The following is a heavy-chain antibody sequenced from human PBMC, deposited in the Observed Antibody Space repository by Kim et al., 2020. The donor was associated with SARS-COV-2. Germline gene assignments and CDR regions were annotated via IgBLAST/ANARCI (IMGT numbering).Heavy chain of an antibody. CDR1: GGSISSYY. D-gene: IGHD3-16*01. CDR3: ARQVMHYYYYGMDV. CDR2: IYYSGST. J-gene: IGHJ6*02. Sequence: SETLSLTCTVSGGSISSYYWSWIRQPPGKGLEWIGYIYYSGSTNYNPSLKSRVTISVDTSKNQFSLKLSSVTAADTAVYYCARQVMHYYYYGMDVWGQGTTVTVSS. V-gene: IGHV4-59*01.